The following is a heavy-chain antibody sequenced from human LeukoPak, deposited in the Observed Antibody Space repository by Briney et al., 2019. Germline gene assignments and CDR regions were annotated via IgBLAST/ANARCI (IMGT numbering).Heavy chain of an antibody. CDR3: AKDHPLVAGTFDY. CDR1: GFTFKNYA. V-gene: IGHV3-23*01. Sequence: GGSLRLSCAASGFTFKNYAMNWVRQSPGQGLEWVSTISGDAVTSWYADSVKGRFTVSRDNSKNIVFLQMNNLRAEDTAVYYCAKDHPLVAGTFDYWGQGTLVTVSS. D-gene: IGHD6-19*01. CDR2: ISGDAVTS. J-gene: IGHJ4*02.